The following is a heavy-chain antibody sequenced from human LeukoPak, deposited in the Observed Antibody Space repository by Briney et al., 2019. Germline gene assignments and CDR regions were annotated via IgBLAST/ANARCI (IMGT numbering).Heavy chain of an antibody. CDR2: IYYSGST. CDR1: GGSISSSSYY. J-gene: IGHJ6*03. V-gene: IGHV4-39*01. CDR3: ARPRAGFGELSYYYYMDV. Sequence: SETLSLTCTVSGGSISSSSYYWGWIRQPPGKGLEWIGSIYYSGSTYYNPSLKSRVTISVDTSMNQFSLKLSSVTAADTAVYYCARPRAGFGELSYYYYMDVWGKGTTVTVSS. D-gene: IGHD3-10*01.